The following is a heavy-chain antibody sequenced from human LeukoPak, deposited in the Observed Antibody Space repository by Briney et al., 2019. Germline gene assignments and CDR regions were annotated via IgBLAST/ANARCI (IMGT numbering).Heavy chain of an antibody. CDR3: ARPLEGITMIVPFDY. V-gene: IGHV3-30*03. D-gene: IGHD3-22*01. Sequence: TGGSLRLSCAASGFTFSSYGMHWVRQAPGKGLEWVAVISYDGSNKYYADSVKGRFTISRDNSKNTLYLQMNSLRAEDTAVYYCARPLEGITMIVPFDYWGQGTLVTVSS. CDR2: ISYDGSNK. CDR1: GFTFSSYG. J-gene: IGHJ4*02.